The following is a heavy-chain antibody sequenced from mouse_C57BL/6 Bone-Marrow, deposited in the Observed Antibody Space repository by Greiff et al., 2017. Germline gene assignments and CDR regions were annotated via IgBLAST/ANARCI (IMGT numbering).Heavy chain of an antibody. V-gene: IGHV14-4*01. Sequence: EVQLQESGAELVRPGASVKLSCTASGFNIKDDYMHWVKQRPEQGLEWIGWIDPENGDTEYASKFQGKATIPADTSSKPPYLQLSSLTSEDTAVYYCAPTGDWFAYWGQGTLVTVSA. CDR1: GFNIKDDY. J-gene: IGHJ3*01. CDR3: APTGDWFAY. CDR2: IDPENGDT.